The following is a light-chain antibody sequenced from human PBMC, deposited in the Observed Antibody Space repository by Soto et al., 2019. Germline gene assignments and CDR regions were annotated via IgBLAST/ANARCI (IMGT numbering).Light chain of an antibody. Sequence: EIVLTQSPGTLSLSPGERATLSCRASQSVSSSYLDWYQQKPGQAPRLLIYGASSRATGIPDRFRGSGSGTDFTLTSSRPETEDGAVYYCQQVGASSRTFGQGTKVESK. CDR2: GAS. J-gene: IGKJ1*01. CDR3: QQVGASSRT. CDR1: QSVSSSY. V-gene: IGKV3-20*01.